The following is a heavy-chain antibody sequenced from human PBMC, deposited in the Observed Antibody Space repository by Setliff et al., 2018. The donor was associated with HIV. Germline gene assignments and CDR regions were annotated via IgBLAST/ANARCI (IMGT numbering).Heavy chain of an antibody. CDR2: IKQDGNEK. CDR3: ARGVPYSSSSEYYYYYYYMDV. J-gene: IGHJ6*03. D-gene: IGHD6-6*01. CDR1: GFTFSNYW. V-gene: IGHV3-7*01. Sequence: GGSLRLSCAVSGFTFSNYWMTWVRQAPGKGLEWVASIKQDGNEKYYVDSVKGRFTISRDDLKNSLYLQINTLRVEDTGVYYCARGVPYSSSSEYYYYYYYMDVWGTGTTVTVSS.